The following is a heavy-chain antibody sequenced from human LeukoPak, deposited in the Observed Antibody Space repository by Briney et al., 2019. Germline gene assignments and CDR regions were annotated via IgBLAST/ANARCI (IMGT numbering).Heavy chain of an antibody. V-gene: IGHV4-31*03. CDR3: AGSRDVYSPYYYYYGMDV. CDR1: GRSIRSGGYY. J-gene: IGHJ6*02. D-gene: IGHD5-24*01. Sequence: SETLSLTCTVSGRSIRSGGYYWRWVRQHPGKGLEWIGYIYDSGSTYYNPSRKSRLTISVDTSNNQFSLKLSSVTAADTAVYCCAGSRDVYSPYYYYYGMDVWRQGTTLTVCS. CDR2: IYDSGST.